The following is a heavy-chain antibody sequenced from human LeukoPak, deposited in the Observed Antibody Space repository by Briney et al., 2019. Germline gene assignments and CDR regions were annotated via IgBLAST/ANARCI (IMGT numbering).Heavy chain of an antibody. D-gene: IGHD3-22*01. CDR3: ARGGYYYDSSGYYDY. CDR1: VGSISSYY. CDR2: IYTSGST. V-gene: IGHV4-4*07. J-gene: IGHJ4*02. Sequence: PSETLSLTCTVSVGSISSYYLSCIRQPPRKGLEWIGRIYTSGSTNYNPSLKGRVTMSVDTSKNQFSLKLSSVTAADTAVYYCARGGYYYDSSGYYDYWGQGTLVTVSS.